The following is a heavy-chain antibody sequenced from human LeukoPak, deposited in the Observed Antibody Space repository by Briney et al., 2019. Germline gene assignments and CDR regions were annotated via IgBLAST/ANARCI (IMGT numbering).Heavy chain of an antibody. D-gene: IGHD3-22*01. Sequence: KPSETLSLTCTVSGGSISSYYWSWIRQPPGKGLEWIGYIYYSGSTNYNPSLKSRVTISIDTSKNQFSLKLRSVTAADTAVYFCARDYYDSSGYSYYFDYWGQGTLVTVSS. J-gene: IGHJ4*02. CDR2: IYYSGST. V-gene: IGHV4-59*01. CDR1: GGSISSYY. CDR3: ARDYYDSSGYSYYFDY.